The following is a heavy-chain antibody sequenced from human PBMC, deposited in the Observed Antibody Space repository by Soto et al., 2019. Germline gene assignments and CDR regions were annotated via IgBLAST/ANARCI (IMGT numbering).Heavy chain of an antibody. J-gene: IGHJ4*02. CDR3: VHRHLQYTWNYVYFDY. Sequence: QITLKESGPTLVKPTQTLTLTCTFSGFSFSNGVGVGWIRQPPGKALEWLALIYWDDDRRYSPSLRGRVTITKDTSKNQLVLTMTNMDPVDTATYYCVHRHLQYTWNYVYFDYWGQGTLVTVSS. CDR1: GFSFSNGVG. CDR2: IYWDDDR. D-gene: IGHD1-7*01. V-gene: IGHV2-5*02.